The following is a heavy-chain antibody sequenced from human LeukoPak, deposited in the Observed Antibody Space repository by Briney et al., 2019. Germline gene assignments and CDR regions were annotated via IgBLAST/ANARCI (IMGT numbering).Heavy chain of an antibody. CDR2: IRSKANSYAT. V-gene: IGHV3-73*01. CDR3: TKSSGSYSFDY. CDR1: GFTFSGSA. Sequence: GGSLRLSCAASGFTFSGSAMHWVRQASGKGLEWVGRIRSKANSYATAYAASAKGRFTISRDDSKNTAYLQMNSLKTEDTAVYYCTKSSGSYSFDYWGQGTLVTVSS. D-gene: IGHD1-26*01. J-gene: IGHJ4*02.